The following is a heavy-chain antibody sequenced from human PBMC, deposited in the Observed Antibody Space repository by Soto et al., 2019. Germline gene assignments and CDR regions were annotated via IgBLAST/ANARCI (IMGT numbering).Heavy chain of an antibody. CDR1: GITFSDLH. Sequence: EVLLQQSGAEAREPGGVVTMSCGVSGITFSDLHMHWVKQSPGKGLEWVGLVEVENDDRLYAEKDRGRLNINTDTSRHTSYMELNSLTSDDTAIYFCAAVRGSLGSLSFDYWGQGTPVTVSA. D-gene: IGHD3-10*01. CDR3: AAVRGSLGSLSFDY. V-gene: IGHV1-69-2*01. CDR2: VEVENDDR. J-gene: IGHJ4*02.